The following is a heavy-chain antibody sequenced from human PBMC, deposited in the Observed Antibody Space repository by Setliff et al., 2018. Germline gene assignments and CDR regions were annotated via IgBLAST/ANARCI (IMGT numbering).Heavy chain of an antibody. D-gene: IGHD5-18*01. CDR1: GGSISSGSYY. CDR2: IYTSGST. Sequence: TLSLTCTVSGGSISSGSYYWSWIRQPAGKGLEWIGHIYTSGSTNYNPSLKSRVTISVDTSKNQFSLKLSSVTAADTAVYYCARGGYSYGLGGFPLDYWGQGTLVTVSS. V-gene: IGHV4-61*09. J-gene: IGHJ4*02. CDR3: ARGGYSYGLGGFPLDY.